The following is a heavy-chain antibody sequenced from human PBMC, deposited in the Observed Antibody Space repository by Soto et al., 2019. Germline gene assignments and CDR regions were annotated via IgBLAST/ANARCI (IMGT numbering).Heavy chain of an antibody. J-gene: IGHJ3*02. Sequence: GGSLRLSCAASGFTFSSYAMSWVRQAPGKGLEWVSAISGSGGSTYYADSVKGRFTISRDNSKNTLYLQMNSLRAEDTAVYYCAKVRYCSGGSCLRSHDAFEIWGQGTMVTVSS. CDR2: ISGSGGST. CDR3: AKVRYCSGGSCLRSHDAFEI. CDR1: GFTFSSYA. V-gene: IGHV3-23*01. D-gene: IGHD2-15*01.